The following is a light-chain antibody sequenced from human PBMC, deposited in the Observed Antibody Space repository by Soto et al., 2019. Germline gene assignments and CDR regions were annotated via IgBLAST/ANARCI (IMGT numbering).Light chain of an antibody. CDR3: QSYDSSLSGYV. CDR1: SSNIGAGYD. V-gene: IGLV1-40*01. J-gene: IGLJ1*01. Sequence: QSVLTQPPSVSGAPGQRVTISCTGSSSNIGAGYDVHWYQQLPGTAPKLLIYGNSNRPSGVPDRFSGSKSGTSASLAITGLQAEDEAEYYCQSYDSSLSGYVFGTGPSSPS. CDR2: GNS.